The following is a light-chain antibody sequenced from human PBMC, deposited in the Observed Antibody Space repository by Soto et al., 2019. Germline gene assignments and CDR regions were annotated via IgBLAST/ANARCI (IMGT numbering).Light chain of an antibody. CDR3: QQYNSNPLT. CDR1: QSISAW. CDR2: KAS. Sequence: DIQMTQSPSTLSASVGDRVIITCRASQSISAWLAWNQQKPGKAPKLLIYKASSLESGVPSRFSGSGSGTEFTLTISGLQPDDFATYYFQQYNSNPLTFGGGTKVEIK. J-gene: IGKJ4*01. V-gene: IGKV1-5*03.